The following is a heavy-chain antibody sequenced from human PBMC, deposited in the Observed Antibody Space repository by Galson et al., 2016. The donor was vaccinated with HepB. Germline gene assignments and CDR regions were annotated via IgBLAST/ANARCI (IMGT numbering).Heavy chain of an antibody. CDR1: GFTFSNYW. D-gene: IGHD6-19*01. CDR2: IKRDGSEK. Sequence: SLRLSCAASGFTFSNYWMSWVRQPPGKGLEWVGNIKRDGSEKYYVDSVKGRFTISRDNAKNSLYLQMNSLRAEDTAVYYCARDGSGWLFVSWGQGTLVTVSS. J-gene: IGHJ4*02. CDR3: ARDGSGWLFVS. V-gene: IGHV3-7*01.